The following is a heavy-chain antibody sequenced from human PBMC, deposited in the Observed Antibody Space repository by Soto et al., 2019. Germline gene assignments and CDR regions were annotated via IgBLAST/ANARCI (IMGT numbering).Heavy chain of an antibody. D-gene: IGHD2-15*01. CDR3: ARRPLAHCSGGGCLDP. CDR1: GYSFTGYC. J-gene: IGHJ5*02. Sequence: ASVKVSCKASGYSFTGYCIQWVRQAPGQGLEWLGWINPRSGGTIYAQKFQDRVTLTRDTSISTAYMELRSLTSDDTAVYYCARRPLAHCSGGGCLDPWGQGTQVTVSS. CDR2: INPRSGGT. V-gene: IGHV1-2*02.